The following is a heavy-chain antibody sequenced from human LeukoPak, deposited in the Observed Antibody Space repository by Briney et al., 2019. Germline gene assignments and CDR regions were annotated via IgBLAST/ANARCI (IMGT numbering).Heavy chain of an antibody. Sequence: GGSLRLSCAASGFTFSTYAMHWVRQAPGKGLEYVSAISTNGDSTYYADSVKGRFTISRDNSKNTLFLQMGSLRADDMAVYYCARWGSTSCYDYWGQGTLVAVSS. J-gene: IGHJ4*02. CDR2: ISTNGDST. D-gene: IGHD2-2*01. V-gene: IGHV3-64*02. CDR1: GFTFSTYA. CDR3: ARWGSTSCYDY.